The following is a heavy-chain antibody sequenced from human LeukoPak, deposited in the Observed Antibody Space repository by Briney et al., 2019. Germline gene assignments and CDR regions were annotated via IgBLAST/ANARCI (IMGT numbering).Heavy chain of an antibody. CDR2: ISYDGSNK. D-gene: IGHD2-15*01. V-gene: IGHV3-30*18. CDR1: GFTFSSYG. Sequence: GGSLRLTCAASGFTFSSYGMHWVRQAPGKGLEWVAVISYDGSNKYYADSVKGRFTISRDNSKNTLYLQMNSLRAEDTAVYYCAKDGFEVAALIDYWGQGTLVTVSS. CDR3: AKDGFEVAALIDY. J-gene: IGHJ4*02.